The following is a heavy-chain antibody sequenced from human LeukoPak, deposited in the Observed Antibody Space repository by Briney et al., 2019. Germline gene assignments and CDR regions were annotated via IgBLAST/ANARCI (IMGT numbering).Heavy chain of an antibody. Sequence: ASMKVSCRASGYTFTTYDISWVRQAPGQGLEWMGWISPYNGNTNYAQKLQGRVTMTTDTSTSTAYMELRSLRSDDTAVYYCAGQGAPDAFDIWGQGTMVTVSS. J-gene: IGHJ3*02. CDR3: AGQGAPDAFDI. V-gene: IGHV1-18*01. CDR2: ISPYNGNT. CDR1: GYTFTTYD.